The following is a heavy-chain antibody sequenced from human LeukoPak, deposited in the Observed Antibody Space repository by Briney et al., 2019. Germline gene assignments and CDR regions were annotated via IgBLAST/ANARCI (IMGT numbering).Heavy chain of an antibody. CDR2: VYYSGST. CDR1: GGSISTYY. V-gene: IGHV4-59*08. D-gene: IGHD6-19*01. CDR3: ARSRIAVAGIIPWFDP. Sequence: SETLSLTCTVSGGSISTYYWNWIRQPPGKGLEWIGYVYYSGSTNYNPSLKSRVTISVDTPKNQFSLKLSSVTAADTAVYYCARSRIAVAGIIPWFDPWGQGTLVTVSS. J-gene: IGHJ5*02.